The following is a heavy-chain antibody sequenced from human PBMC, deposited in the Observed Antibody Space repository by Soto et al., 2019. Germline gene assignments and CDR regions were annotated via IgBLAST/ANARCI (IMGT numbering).Heavy chain of an antibody. Sequence: GGSLRLSCAASGFTFSSYSMNWVRQAPGKGLEWVSSISSSSSYIYYADSVKGRFTISRDNAKNSLYLQMNSLRAEDTAVYYCPRGLIPFQYSNGAHTYCFYYYDMDVWRPWTTVTDSS. CDR1: GFTFSSYS. CDR2: ISSSSSYI. V-gene: IGHV3-21*01. J-gene: IGHJ6*02. CDR3: PRGLIPFQYSNGAHTYCFYYYDMDV. D-gene: IGHD5-18*01.